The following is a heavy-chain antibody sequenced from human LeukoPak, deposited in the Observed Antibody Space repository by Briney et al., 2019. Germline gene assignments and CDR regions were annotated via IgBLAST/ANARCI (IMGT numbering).Heavy chain of an antibody. Sequence: SETLSLTYTVSGGSISSDNYQWSWIRQPPGKGLEWIGYINYSGSTYYSPSLKSRVTISVDTSKNQFFLKLSSVTAADTAVYYCARYGSGSTWFDPWGQGTLVTVSS. CDR3: ARYGSGSTWFDP. CDR2: INYSGST. D-gene: IGHD3-10*01. J-gene: IGHJ5*02. CDR1: GGSISSDNYQ. V-gene: IGHV4-30-4*01.